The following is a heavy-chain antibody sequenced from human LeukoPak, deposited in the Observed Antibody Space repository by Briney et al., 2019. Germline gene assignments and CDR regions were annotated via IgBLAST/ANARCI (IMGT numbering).Heavy chain of an antibody. CDR2: INLSSGGT. J-gene: IGHJ4*02. V-gene: IGHV1-2*02. D-gene: IGHD3-9*01. CDR1: GYTFTGYY. CDR3: ARSYVLRYFDWLSAQNYFDY. Sequence: GASVKVSCKASGYTFTGYYMHWVRQAPGQGLEWMGWINLSSGGTNHAQKFQGRVTMTRDTSISTAYMELSRLRSDDTAVYYCARSYVLRYFDWLSAQNYFDYWGQGTLVTVSS.